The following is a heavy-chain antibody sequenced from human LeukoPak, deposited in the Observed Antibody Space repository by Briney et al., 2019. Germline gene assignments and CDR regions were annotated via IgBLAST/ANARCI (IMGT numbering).Heavy chain of an antibody. CDR2: IYYSGST. J-gene: IGHJ3*02. V-gene: IGHV4-59*08. Sequence: SETLSLTCTVSGGSISSYYWSWIRQPPGKGLEWIGYIYYSGSTNYNPSLKSRVTISVDTSKNQFSLKLSSVTAADTAVYYCARQMVTTSLGAFDIWGQGTMVTVSS. CDR1: GGSISSYY. CDR3: ARQMVTTSLGAFDI. D-gene: IGHD4-17*01.